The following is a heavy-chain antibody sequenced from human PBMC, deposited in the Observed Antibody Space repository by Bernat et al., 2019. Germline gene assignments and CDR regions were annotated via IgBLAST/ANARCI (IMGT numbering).Heavy chain of an antibody. CDR1: GGSFSGYY. CDR3: AGVYTSYGYYYYYGMDV. CDR2: INHSGST. V-gene: IGHV4-34*01. D-gene: IGHD5-18*01. Sequence: QVQLQQWGAGLLKPSETLSLTCAVYGGSFSGYYWSWIRQPPGKGLEWIGEINHSGSTNYNPSLKSRVTISVDTSKNQFSLKLSSVTAADTAVYYCAGVYTSYGYYYYYGMDVWGQGTKVTVSS. J-gene: IGHJ6*02.